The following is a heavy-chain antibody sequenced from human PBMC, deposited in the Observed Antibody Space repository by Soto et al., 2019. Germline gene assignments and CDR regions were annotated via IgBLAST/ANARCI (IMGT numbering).Heavy chain of an antibody. V-gene: IGHV1-46*01. Sequence: APVKVSCKASGYTFTSYYMHWVRQAPGQGLEWMGIINPSGGSTSYAQKFQGRVTMTRDTSTSTVYMELSSLRSEDTAVYYCARDNGNGYYDFWSGYPSPSNGMDVWGQGTTVTVSS. CDR2: INPSGGST. CDR1: GYTFTSYY. D-gene: IGHD3-3*01. CDR3: ARDNGNGYYDFWSGYPSPSNGMDV. J-gene: IGHJ6*02.